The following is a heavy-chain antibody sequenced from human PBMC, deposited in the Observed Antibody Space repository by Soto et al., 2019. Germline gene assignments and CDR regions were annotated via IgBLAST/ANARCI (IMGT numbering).Heavy chain of an antibody. CDR2: IYPGDSDT. CDR1: GYSFTSYW. D-gene: IGHD3-22*01. CDR3: ARQRTDFYDSSGYYGYYYGMDV. J-gene: IGHJ6*02. Sequence: PGESLKISCKGSGYSFTSYWIGWVRQMPGKGLEWMGIIYPGDSDTRYSPSFQGQVTISADKSISTAYLQWSSLKASDPAMYYCARQRTDFYDSSGYYGYYYGMDVWGQGTTVTVSS. V-gene: IGHV5-51*01.